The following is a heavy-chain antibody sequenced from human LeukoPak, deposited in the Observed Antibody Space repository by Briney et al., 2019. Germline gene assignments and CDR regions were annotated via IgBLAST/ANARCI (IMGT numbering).Heavy chain of an antibody. CDR3: ARQRDTASVGAFDT. CDR1: GGSIRSNTNFWGWDSSSY. V-gene: IGHV4-39*01. D-gene: IGHD2-2*02. CDR2: IHFTGTT. Sequence: SETLSLICSVSGGSIRSNTNFWGWDSSSYWGWIRQPPGKGLEWIGSIHFTGTTYYNSSLQSRLTISVDTSKNLFSLKLTSVTATDTALYYCARQRDTASVGAFDTWGQGTMVIVSP. J-gene: IGHJ3*02.